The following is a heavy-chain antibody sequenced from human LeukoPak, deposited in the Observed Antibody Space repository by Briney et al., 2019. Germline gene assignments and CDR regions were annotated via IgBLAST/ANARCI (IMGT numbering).Heavy chain of an antibody. CDR3: ATALLFFGVVKTFDY. D-gene: IGHD3-3*01. V-gene: IGHV1-24*01. J-gene: IGHJ4*02. CDR2: FDPEDGET. CDR1: GYTLTELS. Sequence: ASVKVSCKVSGYTLTELSMHWVRQAPGKGLEWMGGFDPEDGETIYAQKFQGRVTMTEDTSTDTAYMELSSLRSEDTAVYYCATALLFFGVVKTFDYWGQGTLVTVSS.